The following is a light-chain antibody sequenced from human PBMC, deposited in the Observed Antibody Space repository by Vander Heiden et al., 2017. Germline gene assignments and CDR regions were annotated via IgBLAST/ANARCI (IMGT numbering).Light chain of an antibody. J-gene: IGLJ2*01. Sequence: SYELTQPPSVSVSPGQTARITCSGDKLGDKYACWYQQKTGQAPVLVIYKDSKRPAGIPERFSGSNSGNTATLTISGTQAMDEADYYCQAWDSSTVVFGGGTKLTVL. CDR1: KLGDKY. CDR3: QAWDSSTVV. V-gene: IGLV3-1*01. CDR2: KDS.